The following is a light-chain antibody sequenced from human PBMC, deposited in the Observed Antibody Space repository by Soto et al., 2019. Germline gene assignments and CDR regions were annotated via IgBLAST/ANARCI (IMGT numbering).Light chain of an antibody. CDR3: QQYNNWPPDRT. Sequence: EIVMTQSPATLSVSPGERATRSCRASQSVGSNIAWYQLKPGQAPRLLIYGASTRATGIPARFSGSGSGTDFTLTISSLQSEDFAIYFCQQYNNWPPDRTFGQGTKVEIK. CDR1: QSVGSN. CDR2: GAS. J-gene: IGKJ1*01. V-gene: IGKV3-15*01.